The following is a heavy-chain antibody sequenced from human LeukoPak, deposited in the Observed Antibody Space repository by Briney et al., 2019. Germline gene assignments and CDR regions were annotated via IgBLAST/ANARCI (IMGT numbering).Heavy chain of an antibody. CDR2: ISSSSSYT. CDR1: GFTFSDYY. CDR3: AKDPATYGDYGAAGFDY. D-gene: IGHD4-17*01. V-gene: IGHV3-11*06. J-gene: IGHJ4*02. Sequence: GGSLRLSCAASGFTFSDYYMSWIRQAPGKGLEWVSYISSSSSYTNYADFVKGRFTISRDNAKNSLYLQMNSLRAEDTAVYYCAKDPATYGDYGAAGFDYWGQGTLVTVSS.